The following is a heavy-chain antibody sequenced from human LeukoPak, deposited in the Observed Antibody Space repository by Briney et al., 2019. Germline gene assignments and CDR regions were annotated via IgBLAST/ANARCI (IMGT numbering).Heavy chain of an antibody. CDR3: ARDHLYYYDSSGYYYDAFDI. V-gene: IGHV1-2*06. CDR1: GYTFTGHY. D-gene: IGHD3-22*01. Sequence: ASVKVSCKASGYTFTGHYMHWVRQAPGHALEWIGRINPNSGGTKYAQKFQGRVTMTRDTSISTAYMELSRLRSDDAAVYYCARDHLYYYDSSGYYYDAFDIWGQGTMVTVSS. CDR2: INPNSGGT. J-gene: IGHJ3*02.